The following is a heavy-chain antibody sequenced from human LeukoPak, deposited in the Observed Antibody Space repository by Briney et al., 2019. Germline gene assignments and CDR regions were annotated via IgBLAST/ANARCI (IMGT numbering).Heavy chain of an antibody. V-gene: IGHV3-53*01. CDR3: AKMTDGSGLAFFFHH. Sequence: PGGSLRLSCTVSGFTVSSNSMSWVRQAPGKGLEWVSFIYSDNAHYSDSVKGRFTLSRDNSKNTLYLRIYTLRAEDTAVCFSAKMTDGSGLAFFFHHWGQGTRVTVFS. J-gene: IGHJ4*02. D-gene: IGHD3-10*01. CDR1: GFTVSSNS. CDR2: IYSDNA.